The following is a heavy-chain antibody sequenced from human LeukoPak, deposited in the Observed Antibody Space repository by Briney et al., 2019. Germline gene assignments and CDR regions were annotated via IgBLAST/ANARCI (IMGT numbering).Heavy chain of an antibody. Sequence: GGSLRLSCAASGFTFSSYGMSWVRQAPGKGLEWVSGISGSGDSIYYADSVKGRFTISRDNSKNTLCLQMNSLRAEDTAVYYCGKDRRPGIAVAGTTDYWGQGTLVTVSS. V-gene: IGHV3-23*01. CDR2: ISGSGDSI. D-gene: IGHD6-19*01. J-gene: IGHJ4*02. CDR3: GKDRRPGIAVAGTTDY. CDR1: GFTFSSYG.